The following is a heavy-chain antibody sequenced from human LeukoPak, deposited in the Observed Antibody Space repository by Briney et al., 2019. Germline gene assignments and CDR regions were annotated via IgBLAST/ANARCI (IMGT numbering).Heavy chain of an antibody. CDR2: ISSSSSYI. D-gene: IGHD7-27*01. Sequence: PGGSLRLSCAASGFTFSTYTMNWVRQAPGKGLEWVSSISSSSSYIYYADSLKGRFTISRDNAKNSLYLQMNSLRAEDTGVYYCARGSWGSHFDFWGQGTLVTVSS. CDR3: ARGSWGSHFDF. J-gene: IGHJ4*02. V-gene: IGHV3-21*01. CDR1: GFTFSTYT.